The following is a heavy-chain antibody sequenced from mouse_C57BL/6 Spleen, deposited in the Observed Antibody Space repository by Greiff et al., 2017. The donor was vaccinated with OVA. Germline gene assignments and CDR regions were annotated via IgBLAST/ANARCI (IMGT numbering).Heavy chain of an antibody. CDR1: GYTFTSYW. CDR2: IDPSDSYT. CDR3: ARLDDSRYFDY. Sequence: QVQLQQPGAELVMPGASVKLSCKASGYTFTSYWMHWVKQRPGQGLEWIGEIDPSDSYTNYNQKFKGKSTLSVDKSSSTAYMQLSSLTSEDSAVYYCARLDDSRYFDYWGQGTTLTVSS. V-gene: IGHV1-69*01. J-gene: IGHJ2*01. D-gene: IGHD2-4*01.